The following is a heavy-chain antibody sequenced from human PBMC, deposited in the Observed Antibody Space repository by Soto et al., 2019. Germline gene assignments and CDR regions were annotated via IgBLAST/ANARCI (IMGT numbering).Heavy chain of an antibody. CDR3: AKDPTPTLRYFDWLLRPNWFDP. Sequence: GSLRLSCAASGFTFSSYAMSWVRQAPGKGLEWVSAISGSGGSTYYADSVKGRFTISRDNSKNTLYLQMNSLRAEDTAVYYCAKDPTPTLRYFDWLLRPNWFDPWGQGTLVTVSS. D-gene: IGHD3-9*01. CDR2: ISGSGGST. CDR1: GFTFSSYA. V-gene: IGHV3-23*01. J-gene: IGHJ5*02.